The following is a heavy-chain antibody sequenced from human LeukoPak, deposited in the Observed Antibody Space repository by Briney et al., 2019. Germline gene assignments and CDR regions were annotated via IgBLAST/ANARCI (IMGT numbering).Heavy chain of an antibody. CDR3: AKDAFVSYFDY. Sequence: GGSLRLSCAASGFTFSICAMNWVRQAPGMGPEWVSGISGSGDNTYYADSVKGRFTISRDNSKNMLYLQMNSLRAEDTAVYYCAKDAFVSYFDYWGQGILVTVSS. CDR1: GFTFSICA. D-gene: IGHD2-21*01. CDR2: ISGSGDNT. V-gene: IGHV3-23*01. J-gene: IGHJ4*02.